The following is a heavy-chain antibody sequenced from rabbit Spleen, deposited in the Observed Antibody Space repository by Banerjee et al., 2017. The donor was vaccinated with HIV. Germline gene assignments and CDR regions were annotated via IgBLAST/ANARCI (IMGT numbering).Heavy chain of an antibody. D-gene: IGHD8-1*01. CDR3: ARDGAGGSYFAL. CDR2: INTYTGRP. Sequence: QSLEESGGDLVKPGASLTLTCTASGFSFSSSEYMCWVRQAPGKGLEWIACINTYTGRPVYASWTKGPFTISKTASTTVTLRMTRLTAADTATYFCARDGAGGSYFALWGPGTLVTVS. CDR1: GFSFSSSEY. J-gene: IGHJ4*01. V-gene: IGHV1S40*01.